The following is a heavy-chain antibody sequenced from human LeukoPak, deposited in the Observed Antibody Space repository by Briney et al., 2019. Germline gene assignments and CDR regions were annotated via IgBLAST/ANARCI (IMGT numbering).Heavy chain of an antibody. CDR1: GFSFEDYA. V-gene: IGHV3-43*02. D-gene: IGHD6-19*01. CDR3: AKDYRAYNLAVDWFDP. Sequence: GGSLRLSCVASGFSFEDYAMHWVRQAPGRGLEWVSLISGDGGSTYYPDSVKGRFTISRDNSKNSLYLQMNSLRTEDTALYYCAKDYRAYNLAVDWFDPWGQGTLVTVSS. CDR2: ISGDGGST. J-gene: IGHJ5*02.